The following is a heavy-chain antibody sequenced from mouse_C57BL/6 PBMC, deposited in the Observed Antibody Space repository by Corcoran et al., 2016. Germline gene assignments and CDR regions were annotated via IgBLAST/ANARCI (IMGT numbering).Heavy chain of an antibody. D-gene: IGHD1-1*01. CDR1: GYTFTDYY. CDR3: ARDYGSSYRDIYAMDY. CDR2: INPNNGGT. Sequence: EVQLQQSGPELVKPGASVKISCKASGYTFTDYYMNWVKQSHGKSLEWIGDINPNNGGTSYNQKFKGKATLTVDKSSSTAYMELRSLTSEDSAVYYCARDYGSSYRDIYAMDYWGQGTSVTVSS. V-gene: IGHV1-26*01. J-gene: IGHJ4*01.